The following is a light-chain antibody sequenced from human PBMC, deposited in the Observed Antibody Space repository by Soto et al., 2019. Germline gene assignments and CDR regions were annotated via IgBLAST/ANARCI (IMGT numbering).Light chain of an antibody. CDR1: QSVSSD. CDR3: QQRSS. CDR2: DAS. V-gene: IGKV3-11*01. Sequence: EIVLTQSPATLSLSPGERATLSCRASQSVSSDLAWYQQQPGQAPRLLIYDASNRATGIPARFSGRGSGTDFTLTVSSLEPEDFAVYYCQQRSSFGQGTKLEIK. J-gene: IGKJ2*03.